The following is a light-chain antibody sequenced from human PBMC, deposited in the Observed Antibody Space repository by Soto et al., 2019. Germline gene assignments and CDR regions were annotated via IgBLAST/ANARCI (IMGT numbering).Light chain of an antibody. CDR3: QQYGSSPWT. CDR1: QSISSNY. J-gene: IGKJ1*01. V-gene: IGKV3-20*01. Sequence: VLTQSPGTLSMSPGERATFSCRASQSISSNYLAWYQHKPGQAPRLLIYGASSRATGIPHRFSGSGSGTDFTLTINRLEPEDSAVYYCQQYGSSPWTFGQGTKVEI. CDR2: GAS.